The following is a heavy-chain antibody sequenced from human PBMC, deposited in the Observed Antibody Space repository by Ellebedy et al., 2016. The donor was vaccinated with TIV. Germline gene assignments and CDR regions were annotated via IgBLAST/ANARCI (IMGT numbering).Heavy chain of an antibody. Sequence: ASVKVSXKASSYTFTSYGISWVRQAPGQGLEWMGWISAYIGNTNYAQKLQGRVTMTTDTSTSTAYMELRSLRSDDTAVYYCARKKIMSNWFDPWGQGTLVTVSS. V-gene: IGHV1-18*01. CDR1: SYTFTSYG. CDR2: ISAYIGNT. CDR3: ARKKIMSNWFDP. D-gene: IGHD2-8*01. J-gene: IGHJ5*02.